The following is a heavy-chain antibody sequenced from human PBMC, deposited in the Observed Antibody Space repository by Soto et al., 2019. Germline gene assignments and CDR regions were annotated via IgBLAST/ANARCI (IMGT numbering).Heavy chain of an antibody. D-gene: IGHD2-15*01. Sequence: PSQTLSLTCAISGDSVSSNSAAWNWIRQSPSRGLEWLGRTYYRSKWYNDYAVSVKSRITINPDTSKNQFSLQLNSVTPEDTAVYYCVRECVALGGEDGNRYYYYGMDVWGQGTTVTVSS. J-gene: IGHJ6*02. CDR2: TYYRSKWYN. V-gene: IGHV6-1*01. CDR3: VRECVALGGEDGNRYYYYGMDV. CDR1: GDSVSSNSAA.